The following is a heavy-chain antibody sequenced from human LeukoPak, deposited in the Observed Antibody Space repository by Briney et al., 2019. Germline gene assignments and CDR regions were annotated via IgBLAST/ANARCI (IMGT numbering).Heavy chain of an antibody. D-gene: IGHD3-16*01. Sequence: SETLSLTCAVYGGSFSGYYWSWIRQPPGKGLEWIGEINHSGSTNYNPSLKSRVTISVDTSKNQFSLKLSSVTAADTAVYYCARRRLQDRRPWGDNWFDPWGQGALVTVSS. V-gene: IGHV4-34*01. CDR1: GGSFSGYY. CDR3: ARRRLQDRRPWGDNWFDP. J-gene: IGHJ5*02. CDR2: INHSGST.